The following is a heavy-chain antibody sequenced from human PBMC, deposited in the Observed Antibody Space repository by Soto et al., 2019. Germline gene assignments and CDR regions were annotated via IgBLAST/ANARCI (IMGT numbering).Heavy chain of an antibody. CDR1: GFTFGSHG. V-gene: IGHV3-30*18. CDR3: AKDLRTTISDYGMDV. J-gene: IGHJ6*02. CDR2: ISYDETNE. Sequence: QVQLVESGGGLVQPGGSLRLTCVASGFTFGSHGMHWVRQAPGKGLEWVAVISYDETNEYYVYSVKGRFTISRDNSKSNLYLQMNRLRPEDTAVYKCAKDLRTTISDYGMDVWGQGTTVTVSS. D-gene: IGHD2-21*01.